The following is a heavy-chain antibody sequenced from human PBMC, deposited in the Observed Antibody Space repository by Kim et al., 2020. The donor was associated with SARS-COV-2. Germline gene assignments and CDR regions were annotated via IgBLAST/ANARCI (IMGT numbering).Heavy chain of an antibody. J-gene: IGHJ6*02. D-gene: IGHD3-16*01. CDR2: INAGNGNT. CDR1: GYTFTSYA. V-gene: IGHV1-3*01. Sequence: ASVKVSCKASGYTFTSYAMHWVRQAPGQRLEWMGWINAGNGNTKYSQKFQGRVTITRDTSASTAYMELSSLRSEDTAVYYCARDLVAGGDRLHYYYGMDVWGQGTTVTVSS. CDR3: ARDLVAGGDRLHYYYGMDV.